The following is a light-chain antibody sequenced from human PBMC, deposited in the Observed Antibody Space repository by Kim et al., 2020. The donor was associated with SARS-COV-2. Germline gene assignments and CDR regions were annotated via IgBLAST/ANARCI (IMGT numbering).Light chain of an antibody. CDR2: KAS. J-gene: IGKJ2*01. CDR3: QQYNSYSRT. V-gene: IGKV1-5*03. Sequence: ASLGDRVTITGRASQSINNWLAWYQQKPGKAPNLLIYKASSLESGVPSRFSGSGSGTEFTLTISSLQPDDFATYYCQQYNSYSRTFGQGTKVDIK. CDR1: QSINNW.